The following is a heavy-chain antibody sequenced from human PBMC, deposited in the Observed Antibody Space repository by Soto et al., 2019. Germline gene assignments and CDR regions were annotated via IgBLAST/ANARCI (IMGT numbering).Heavy chain of an antibody. V-gene: IGHV4-30-2*01. CDR2: IYHSGST. J-gene: IGHJ2*01. Sequence: PRNDLEWIGYIYHSGSTNYNPSLKGRVTISVDTSKNQFSLKLSSVTAADTAVYFFFFFKAEDGIRDVRSVSAFLLNRSSDL. CDR3: FFFKAEDGIRDVRSVSAFLLNRSSDL. D-gene: IGHD2-15*01.